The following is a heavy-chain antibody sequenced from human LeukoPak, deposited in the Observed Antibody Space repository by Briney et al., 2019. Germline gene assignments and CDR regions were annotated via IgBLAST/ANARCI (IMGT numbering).Heavy chain of an antibody. V-gene: IGHV3-7*01. Sequence: GGSLRLSCAASGFAFSIYWMSWVRQALGKGLEWVANINHHGSDKWYVDSVKGRFTIARDNTDNSLSLQMNSLRVEDTAVYYCARSDSIGSVDYWGQGTLITVSS. D-gene: IGHD2-21*01. CDR2: INHHGSDK. CDR1: GFAFSIYW. CDR3: ARSDSIGSVDY. J-gene: IGHJ4*02.